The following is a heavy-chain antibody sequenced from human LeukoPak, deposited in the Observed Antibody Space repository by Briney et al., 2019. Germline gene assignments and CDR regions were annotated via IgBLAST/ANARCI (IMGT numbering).Heavy chain of an antibody. CDR3: ARHAVVRGVIIIPYYYMDV. J-gene: IGHJ6*03. Sequence: GSLRLSCAASGFTFSNAWMSWIRQPPGKGLEWIGEINHSGSTNYNPSLKSRVTISVDTSKNQFSLKLSSVTAADTAVYYCARHAVVRGVIIIPYYYMDVWGKGTTVTISS. D-gene: IGHD3-10*01. V-gene: IGHV4-34*01. CDR2: INHSGST. CDR1: GFTFSNAW.